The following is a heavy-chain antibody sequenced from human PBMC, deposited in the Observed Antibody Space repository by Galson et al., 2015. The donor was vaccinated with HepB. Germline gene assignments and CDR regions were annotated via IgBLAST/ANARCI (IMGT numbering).Heavy chain of an antibody. J-gene: IGHJ5*02. Sequence: LVKPTQTLTLTCTFSGFSLSTSGVGVGWIRQPPGKALEWLALIYWNDDKRYSPSLKSRLTITKDTSKNQVVLTMTNMDPVDTATYYCARAQTQWLRLVTVVNWFDPWGQGTLVTVSS. V-gene: IGHV2-5*01. CDR2: IYWNDDK. CDR1: GFSLSTSGVG. CDR3: ARAQTQWLRLVTVVNWFDP. D-gene: IGHD5-12*01.